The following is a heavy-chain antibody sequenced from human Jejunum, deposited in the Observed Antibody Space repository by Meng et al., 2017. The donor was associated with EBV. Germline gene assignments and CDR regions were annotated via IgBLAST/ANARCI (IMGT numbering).Heavy chain of an antibody. J-gene: IGHJ4*02. D-gene: IGHD1-26*01. CDR1: GFTFSSYA. CDR2: FSGSGGPT. V-gene: IGHV3-23*04. CDR3: AKDVVGATDF. Sequence: VQLVESGGGLVQPGGSLGLSCAASGFTFSSYAMTWVRQAPGKGLEWLSTFSGSGGPTYYADSVRGRFTISRDNSKTTLYLQMNTLRAEDTAVYYCAKDVVGATDFWGQGTLVTLSS.